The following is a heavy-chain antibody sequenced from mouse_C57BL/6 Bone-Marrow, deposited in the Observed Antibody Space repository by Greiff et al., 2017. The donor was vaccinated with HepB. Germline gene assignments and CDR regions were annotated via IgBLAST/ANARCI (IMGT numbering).Heavy chain of an antibody. V-gene: IGHV5-9-1*02. J-gene: IGHJ1*03. CDR1: GFTFSSYA. CDR2: ISSGGDYI. CDR3: TIFYGSSYSHWYFDV. D-gene: IGHD1-1*01. Sequence: EVKLQESGEGLVKPGGSLKLSCAASGFTFSSYAMSWVRQTPEKRLEWVAYISSGGDYIYYADTVKGRFTISRDNARNTLYLQMSSLKSEDTAMYYCTIFYGSSYSHWYFDVWGTGTTVTVSS.